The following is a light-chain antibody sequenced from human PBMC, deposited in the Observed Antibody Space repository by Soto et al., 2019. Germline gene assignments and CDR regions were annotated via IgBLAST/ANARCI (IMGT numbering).Light chain of an antibody. J-gene: IGKJ5*01. CDR1: QSISKY. CDR3: QQSYSTPRWT. CDR2: AAS. V-gene: IGKV1-39*01. Sequence: DIQLTQSPSSLSASVGDRVTLTCRASQSISKYLNWYQEKPPKAPKLLIYAASSLHSGVPSRFSGSGSGTEFTLTISNLQPEDFATYYCQQSYSTPRWTFGQGTRLEI.